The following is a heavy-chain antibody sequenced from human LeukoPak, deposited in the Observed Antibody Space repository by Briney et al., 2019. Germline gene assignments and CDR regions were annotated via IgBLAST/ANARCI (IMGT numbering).Heavy chain of an antibody. CDR1: GSSLSNYY. CDR2: IYYSGST. J-gene: IGHJ4*02. V-gene: IGHV4-59*12. D-gene: IGHD3-10*01. Sequence: SETLSLTCTVSGSSLSNYYWSWIRQPPGKGLEWIGFIYYSGSTNYNPSLKSRVTISVDTSKNQFSLKLSSVTAADTAVYYCARGYYYYGSGSYYRSWYFDYWGQGTLVTVSS. CDR3: ARGYYYYGSGSYYRSWYFDY.